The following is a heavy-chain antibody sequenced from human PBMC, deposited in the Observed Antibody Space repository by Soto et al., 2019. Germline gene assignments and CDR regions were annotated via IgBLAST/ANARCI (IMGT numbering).Heavy chain of an antibody. V-gene: IGHV3-7*01. Sequence: GGSLRLSCAASGFTFSSYWMSWVRQAPGEGLEWVANIKQDGSEKYYVDSVKGRFTISRDNAKNSLYLQMNSLRAEDTAVYYCARDPNYDFWSGYYYGMDVWGQGTTVTVSS. CDR1: GFTFSSYW. CDR2: IKQDGSEK. D-gene: IGHD3-3*01. CDR3: ARDPNYDFWSGYYYGMDV. J-gene: IGHJ6*02.